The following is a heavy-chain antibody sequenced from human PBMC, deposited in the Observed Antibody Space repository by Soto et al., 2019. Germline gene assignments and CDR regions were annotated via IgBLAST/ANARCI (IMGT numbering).Heavy chain of an antibody. CDR3: AREFGSGWFDAFDI. J-gene: IGHJ3*02. V-gene: IGHV1-3*01. CDR2: INAGNGNT. D-gene: IGHD6-19*01. CDR1: GYTFTSYA. Sequence: ASVKVSCKASGYTFTSYAMHWVRQAPGQRLEWMGWINAGNGNTKYSQKFQGRVTITRDTSASTAYMELSSLRSEDTAVYYCAREFGSGWFDAFDIWGQGTMVTVSS.